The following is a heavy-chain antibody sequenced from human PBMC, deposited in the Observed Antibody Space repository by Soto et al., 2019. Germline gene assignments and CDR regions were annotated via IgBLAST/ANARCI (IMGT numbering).Heavy chain of an antibody. J-gene: IGHJ5*02. Sequence: ASVKVSCKASGYTFNDYYVHWVRQAPGQGLEWMGYINPDGGDTKYAQKFQGRVTMTRDTSISTAYMELSRLTSDDTAMYYCARLNFYDSRGGGSSSTPWGQGTPVTVSS. D-gene: IGHD3-22*01. V-gene: IGHV1-2*02. CDR3: ARLNFYDSRGGGSSSTP. CDR2: INPDGGDT. CDR1: GYTFNDYY.